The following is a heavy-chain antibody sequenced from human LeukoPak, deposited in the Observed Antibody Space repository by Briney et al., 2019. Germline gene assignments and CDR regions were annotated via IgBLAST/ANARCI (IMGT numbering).Heavy chain of an antibody. CDR1: GFTFSSYA. Sequence: PGGSLRLSCAASGFTFSSYAMSWVRQAPGKGLEWVSAISGSGGGTYYADSVKGRFTISRDNSKNTLYLQMNSRRAEDTAVYYCAKDKGYGGPDGLLDYWGQGTLVTVSS. CDR2: ISGSGGGT. CDR3: AKDKGYGGPDGLLDY. J-gene: IGHJ4*02. D-gene: IGHD4-23*01. V-gene: IGHV3-23*01.